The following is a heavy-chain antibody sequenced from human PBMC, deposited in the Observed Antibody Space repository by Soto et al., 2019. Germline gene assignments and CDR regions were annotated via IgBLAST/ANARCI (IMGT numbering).Heavy chain of an antibody. V-gene: IGHV1-3*01. CDR1: GYTFTSYA. CDR3: ARVPRYSSSWFYYFDY. J-gene: IGHJ4*02. D-gene: IGHD6-13*01. CDR2: INAGNGNT. Sequence: ASVKVSCKASGYTFTSYAMHWVRQAPGQRLEWMGWINAGNGNTKYSQKFQSRVTITRDTSASTAYMELSSLRSEDTAVYYCARVPRYSSSWFYYFDYWGQGALVTVSS.